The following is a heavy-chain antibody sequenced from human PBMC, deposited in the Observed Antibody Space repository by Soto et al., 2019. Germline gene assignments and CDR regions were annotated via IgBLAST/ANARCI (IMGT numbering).Heavy chain of an antibody. CDR3: AKADGQQWLLPHLEN. CDR2: ISCCGGTA. CDR1: GFNFNKYA. V-gene: IGHV3-23*01. J-gene: IGHJ4*02. D-gene: IGHD6-19*01. Sequence: EVQLLESGGGLVRPGESLRLSCAASGFNFNKYAMSWARQAPGEGLEWVSGISCCGGTAAYADAVKGRFTIARGDAKNTLYLDMNSLRVEDTAEYYCAKADGQQWLLPHLENWGRGTLVTVS.